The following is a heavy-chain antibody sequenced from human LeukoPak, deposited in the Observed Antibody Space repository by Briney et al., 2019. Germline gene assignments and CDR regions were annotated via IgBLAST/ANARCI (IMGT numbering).Heavy chain of an antibody. CDR1: GFTFSSCS. CDR3: ARDENYYDSSGYYDY. J-gene: IGHJ4*02. Sequence: GGSLRLSCAASGFTFSSCSMNWVRQAPGKGLEWVSYISSSSSTIYYADSVKGRFTISRDNAKNSLYLQMNSLRAEDTAVYYCARDENYYDSSGYYDYWGQGTLVTVSS. D-gene: IGHD3-22*01. V-gene: IGHV3-48*01. CDR2: ISSSSSTI.